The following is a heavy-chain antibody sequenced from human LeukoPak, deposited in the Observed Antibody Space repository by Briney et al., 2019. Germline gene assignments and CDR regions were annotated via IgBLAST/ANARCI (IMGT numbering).Heavy chain of an antibody. D-gene: IGHD6-13*01. CDR1: GFTFTSYG. CDR2: IWYDGSNK. CDR3: ARDPIAAVRFDY. J-gene: IGHJ4*02. V-gene: IGHV3-33*01. Sequence: GGSLRLSCAASGFTFTSYGMHWVRQAPGKGLEWVAGIWYDGSNKYYADSVKGRFTISRDNSKNTLYLQMNSLRAEDTAVYYCARDPIAAVRFDYWGQGTLVTVSS.